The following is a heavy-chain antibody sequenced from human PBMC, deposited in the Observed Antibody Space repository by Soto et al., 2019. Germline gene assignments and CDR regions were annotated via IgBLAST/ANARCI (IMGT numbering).Heavy chain of an antibody. D-gene: IGHD3-3*01. Sequence: SVKVSCKASGFTFTSSAVQWVRQARGQRLEWIGWVVVGSGNTNYAQKFQERVTITRDMSTSTAYMELSSLRSEDTAVYYCAADTGNYDFWSGYYAHPSAFDIWGQGTMVTVSS. J-gene: IGHJ3*02. CDR3: AADTGNYDFWSGYYAHPSAFDI. CDR2: VVVGSGNT. V-gene: IGHV1-58*01. CDR1: GFTFTSSA.